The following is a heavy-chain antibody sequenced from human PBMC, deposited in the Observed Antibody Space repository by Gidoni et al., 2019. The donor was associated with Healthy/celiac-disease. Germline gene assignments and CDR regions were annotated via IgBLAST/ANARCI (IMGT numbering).Heavy chain of an antibody. D-gene: IGHD2-2*01. CDR3: AIDCSSTSCYLDY. CDR1: GFTFSRYS. V-gene: IGHV3-21*01. Sequence: EVQLVESGGGLVKPGGSLRLSCAASGFTFSRYSMNWVRQAPGKGLEWVSSISSSSSYIYYADSVKGRFTISRDNAKNSLYLQMNSLRAEDTAVYYCAIDCSSTSCYLDYWGQGTLVTVSS. CDR2: ISSSSSYI. J-gene: IGHJ4*02.